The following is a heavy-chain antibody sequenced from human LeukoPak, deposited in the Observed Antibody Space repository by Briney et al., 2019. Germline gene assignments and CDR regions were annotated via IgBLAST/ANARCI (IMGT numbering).Heavy chain of an antibody. J-gene: IGHJ2*01. D-gene: IGHD6-13*01. Sequence: SETLSLTCTVSGGSISSYYWSWIRQPPGKGLEWIGYIYYSGSTNYNPSLKSRVTISVDTSKNQFSLKLSSGTAADTAVYYCARSELLIASAGSYWYFDLWGRVTLVSSSS. CDR1: GGSISSYY. CDR2: IYYSGST. CDR3: ARSELLIASAGSYWYFDL. V-gene: IGHV4-59*01.